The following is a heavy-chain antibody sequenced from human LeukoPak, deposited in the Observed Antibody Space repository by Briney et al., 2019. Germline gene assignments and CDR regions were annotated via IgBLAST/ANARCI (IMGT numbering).Heavy chain of an antibody. CDR2: IKQDESEK. D-gene: IGHD3-3*01. J-gene: IGHJ5*02. CDR1: GFTFSSYW. Sequence: GGSLRLSCAASGFTFSSYWMSWVRQAPGKGLEWVANIKQDESEKYYVDSVKGRFTISRDNAKNSLYLQMNSLRAEDTAVYYCARVYDFWSGPAVINWFDPWGQGTLVTVSP. V-gene: IGHV3-7*01. CDR3: ARVYDFWSGPAVINWFDP.